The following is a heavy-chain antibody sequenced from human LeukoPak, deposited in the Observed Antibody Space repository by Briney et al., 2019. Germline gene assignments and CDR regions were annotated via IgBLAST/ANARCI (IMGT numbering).Heavy chain of an antibody. CDR2: INPSGGST. D-gene: IGHD2-2*01. V-gene: IGHV1-46*01. CDR1: GYTFTSYG. Sequence: ASVKVSCKASGYTFTSYGISWVRQAPGQGLEWMGIINPSGGSTSYAQKFQGRVTMTRDTSTSTVYMELSSLRSEDTAVYYCARAPYCSSTSCYHGGWFDPWGQGTLVTVSS. J-gene: IGHJ5*02. CDR3: ARAPYCSSTSCYHGGWFDP.